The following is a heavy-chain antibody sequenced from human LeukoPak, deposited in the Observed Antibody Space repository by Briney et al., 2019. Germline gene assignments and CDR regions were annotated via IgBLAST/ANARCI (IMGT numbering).Heavy chain of an antibody. Sequence: GGSLRLSCAASGFTFSSYSMNWVRQAPGKGLEGVSYISSSSSTIYYADSVKGRFTISRDNAKNSLYLQMNSLRAEDTAVYYCARDPDTAMVTPFDYWGQGTLVTV. D-gene: IGHD5-18*01. J-gene: IGHJ4*02. CDR2: ISSSSSTI. CDR3: ARDPDTAMVTPFDY. CDR1: GFTFSSYS. V-gene: IGHV3-48*04.